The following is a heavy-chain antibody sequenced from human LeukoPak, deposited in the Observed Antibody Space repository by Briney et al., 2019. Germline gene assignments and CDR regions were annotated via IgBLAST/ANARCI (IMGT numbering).Heavy chain of an antibody. V-gene: IGHV3-53*01. Sequence: PGGSLRLSCAASGFTSSNYGMSWVRQAPGKGLEWVSVIYSGGSTYYADSVKGRFTISRDNSKNTLYLQMNSLRAEDTAVYYCARGSPPLLWFGELLPPYYFDYWGQGTLVTVSS. J-gene: IGHJ4*02. CDR2: IYSGGST. D-gene: IGHD3-10*01. CDR3: ARGSPPLLWFGELLPPYYFDY. CDR1: GFTSSNYG.